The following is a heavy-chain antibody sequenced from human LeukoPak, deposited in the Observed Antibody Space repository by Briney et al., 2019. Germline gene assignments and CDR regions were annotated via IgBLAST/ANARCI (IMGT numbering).Heavy chain of an antibody. Sequence: GGSLRLSCVVSGLTFSNYWMIWVRQAPGKGLESVAIVNEDGSAKYYLDSVKGRFTISRDNARNSLYLEMNSLRAEDTAVYYCARDYWRSINHWGQGTLVTVSS. CDR3: ARDYWRSINH. V-gene: IGHV3-7*01. J-gene: IGHJ4*02. CDR1: GLTFSNYW. D-gene: IGHD1-1*01. CDR2: VNEDGSAK.